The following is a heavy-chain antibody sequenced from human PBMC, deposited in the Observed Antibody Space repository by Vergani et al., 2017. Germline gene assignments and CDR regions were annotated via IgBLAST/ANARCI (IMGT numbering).Heavy chain of an antibody. Sequence: QVQLVQSGSEVRKPGASVKVSCQVSGYSLTELTIHWVRQAPGKGLEWMGGFDPEHGEVTFAHHIQGRVTMTEDRSTDTAYMELSSLRPEDTALYYCAIGTDYYDSSGYYWDYWGQGTLVTVSS. CDR2: FDPEHGEV. V-gene: IGHV1-24*01. J-gene: IGHJ4*02. CDR1: GYSLTELT. CDR3: AIGTDYYDSSGYYWDY. D-gene: IGHD3-22*01.